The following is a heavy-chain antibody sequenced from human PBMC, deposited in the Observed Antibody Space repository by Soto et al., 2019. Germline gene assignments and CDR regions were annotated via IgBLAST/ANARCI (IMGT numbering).Heavy chain of an antibody. J-gene: IGHJ6*02. Sequence: PGGSLRFSCAASGFTFSNAWMSWVRQAPGKGLEWVGRIKSKTDGGTTDYAAPVKGRFTISRDDSKNMLYLQMNSLKTEDSAVYYCTTRARSGSGWYPAYFYYSMDVWGQGTTVTVSS. D-gene: IGHD6-19*01. CDR2: IKSKTDGGTT. V-gene: IGHV3-15*01. CDR3: TTRARSGSGWYPAYFYYSMDV. CDR1: GFTFSNAW.